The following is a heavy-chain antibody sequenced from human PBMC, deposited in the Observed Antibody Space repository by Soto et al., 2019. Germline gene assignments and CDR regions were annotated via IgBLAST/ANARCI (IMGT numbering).Heavy chain of an antibody. CDR2: IEPNSGGT. CDR1: GYTFIDYY. Sequence: QVQLVQSGAEVKKPGASVKVSCKASGYTFIDYYFHWVRQAPGQGLEWMGWIEPNSGGTNYAQQFQGRVTMTRDTSINTAYMELSSLRSDDTAVYYCAREGDIGGFGTWGQGTLVTVSS. J-gene: IGHJ5*02. V-gene: IGHV1-2*02. D-gene: IGHD2-15*01. CDR3: AREGDIGGFGT.